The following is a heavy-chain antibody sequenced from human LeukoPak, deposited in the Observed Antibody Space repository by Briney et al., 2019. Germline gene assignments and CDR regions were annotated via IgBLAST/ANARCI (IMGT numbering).Heavy chain of an antibody. CDR2: IYYSGST. Sequence: SETLSLTCTVSGGSISSSSYYWGWIRQPPGKGLEWIGSIYYSGSTYYNPSLKTRVTISVDTSKNQFSLKLSSVTAADTAVYYCARHRVSSIIVATILDAFDIWGQGTMVTVSS. CDR3: ARHRVSSIIVATILDAFDI. D-gene: IGHD5-12*01. J-gene: IGHJ3*02. CDR1: GGSISSSSYY. V-gene: IGHV4-39*01.